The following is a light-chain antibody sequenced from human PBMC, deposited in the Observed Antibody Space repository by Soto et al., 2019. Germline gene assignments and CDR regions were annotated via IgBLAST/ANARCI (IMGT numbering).Light chain of an antibody. J-gene: IGKJ5*01. CDR2: GAS. CDR3: QQYGSSPIT. Sequence: EIVLTQSPGTLSLSLGERATLSCRASQSVSSKSLAWYQQKPGQAPRLLIFGASSRATGIPDRFSGSGSGTDFTLAISRLEPEDFAVYYCQQYGSSPITFGQGTRLEI. CDR1: QSVSSKS. V-gene: IGKV3-20*01.